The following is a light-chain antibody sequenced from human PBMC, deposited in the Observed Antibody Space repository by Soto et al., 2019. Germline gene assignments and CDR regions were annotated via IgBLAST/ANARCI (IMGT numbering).Light chain of an antibody. CDR3: QQYGTSPGT. V-gene: IGKV3-20*01. J-gene: IGKJ2*01. Sequence: ESVLTQSPGPLSLSPGERATLSCRASQSVTGSYSAWYQQKPGQAPRLLIFGASSRATGIPDRFSGSGSGTDFTLTISRLEPEDFAVYYCQQYGTSPGTFGQGTKVEIK. CDR2: GAS. CDR1: QSVTGSY.